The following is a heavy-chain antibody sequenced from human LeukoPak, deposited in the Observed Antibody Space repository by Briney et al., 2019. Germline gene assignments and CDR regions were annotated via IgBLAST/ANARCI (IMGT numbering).Heavy chain of an antibody. V-gene: IGHV1-69*05. J-gene: IGHJ4*02. CDR3: ASSGATGYRSVNDY. D-gene: IGHD1-26*01. CDR1: GGTFSSYA. CDR2: IIPIFGTP. Sequence: ASVKVSCKASGGTFSSYAISWVRQAPGQGLEWMGGIIPIFGTPNYAQKFQGRVTMTRDMSTSTVYMELSSLRSEDTAVYYCASSGATGYRSVNDYWGQGTLVTVSS.